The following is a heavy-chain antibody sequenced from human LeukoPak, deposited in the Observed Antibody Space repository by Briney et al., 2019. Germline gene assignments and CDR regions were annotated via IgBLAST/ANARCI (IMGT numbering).Heavy chain of an antibody. J-gene: IGHJ4*02. V-gene: IGHV1-3*01. CDR2: INAGNGNT. CDR3: AIVRGWGPFDY. Sequence: ASVKVSCKASGYTFTDYTMHWVRQAPGQRLEWMGWINAGNGNTKYSQKFQGRVTITRGTSASTAYMELSSLRSEDTAVYYCAIVRGWGPFDYWGQGTLVTVFS. D-gene: IGHD6-19*01. CDR1: GYTFTDYT.